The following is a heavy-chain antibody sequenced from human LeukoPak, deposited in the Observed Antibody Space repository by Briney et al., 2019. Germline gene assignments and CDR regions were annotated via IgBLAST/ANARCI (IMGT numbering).Heavy chain of an antibody. CDR1: GFTFDDYT. D-gene: IGHD2-15*01. J-gene: IGHJ6*03. Sequence: GGSLRLSCAASGFTFDDYTMHWVRQAPGKGLEWVPLISWDADDTYYADSVKGRFTISRDNSKKSLYLQMNSLRTEDTALYYCAKGPRYCSGGTCLYYYYYMDVWGKGTTVTVSS. V-gene: IGHV3-43*01. CDR3: AKGPRYCSGGTCLYYYYYMDV. CDR2: ISWDADDT.